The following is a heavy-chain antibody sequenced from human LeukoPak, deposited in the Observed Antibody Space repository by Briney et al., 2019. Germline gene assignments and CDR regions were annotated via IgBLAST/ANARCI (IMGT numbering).Heavy chain of an antibody. Sequence: SVKVSCKASGYTFTSYGISWLRQAPGQGLEWMGRIIPIFGTANYAQKFQGRVTITTDESTSTAYMELSSLRSEGTAVYYCARAADYGDYHDAFDIWGQGTMVTVSS. V-gene: IGHV1-69*05. J-gene: IGHJ3*02. CDR3: ARAADYGDYHDAFDI. CDR1: GYTFTSYG. D-gene: IGHD4-17*01. CDR2: IIPIFGTA.